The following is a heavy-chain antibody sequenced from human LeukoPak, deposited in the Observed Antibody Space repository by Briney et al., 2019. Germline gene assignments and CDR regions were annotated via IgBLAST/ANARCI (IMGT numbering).Heavy chain of an antibody. V-gene: IGHV4-59*12. J-gene: IGHJ5*02. Sequence: SETLSLTCTVSGGSISSYYWSWIRQPPGKGLEWIGYIYHSGSTYYNPSLKSRVTISVDRSKNQFSLKLSSVTAADTAVYYCAREQQLHWFDPWGQGTLVTVSS. CDR3: AREQQLHWFDP. CDR1: GGSISSYY. CDR2: IYHSGST. D-gene: IGHD6-13*01.